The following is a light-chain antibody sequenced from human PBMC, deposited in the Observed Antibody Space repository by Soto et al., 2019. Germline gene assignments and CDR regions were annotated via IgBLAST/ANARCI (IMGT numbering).Light chain of an antibody. J-gene: IGKJ4*01. CDR1: QSVSSN. V-gene: IGKV3-15*01. CDR2: GAS. CDR3: QQYNNWSPLT. Sequence: EIVMTQSPATLSVSPGERATLSCRASQSVSSNLAWYQQKPGQAPRLLIYGASTRATGSPARFSGSGPGTAFTLTLSSLQSEDFAVYYCQQYNNWSPLTFGGGTKVEIK.